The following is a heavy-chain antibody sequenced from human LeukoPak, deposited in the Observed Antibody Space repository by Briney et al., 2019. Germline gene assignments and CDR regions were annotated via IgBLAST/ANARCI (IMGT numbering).Heavy chain of an antibody. Sequence: GASVKVSCKASGGTFSSYAISWVRQAPGQGLEWMGWINPNSGGTNYAQKFQGRVTMTRDTSISTAYMELSRLRSDDTAVYYCARDLGIAAAGTISTWYYYYYYMDVWGKGTTVTVSS. V-gene: IGHV1-2*02. CDR3: ARDLGIAAAGTISTWYYYYYYMDV. D-gene: IGHD6-13*01. CDR1: GGTFSSYA. J-gene: IGHJ6*03. CDR2: INPNSGGT.